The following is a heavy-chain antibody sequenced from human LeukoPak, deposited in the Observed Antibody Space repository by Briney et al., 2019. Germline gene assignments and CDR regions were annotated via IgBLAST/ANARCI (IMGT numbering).Heavy chain of an antibody. CDR3: ARDVAFDI. CDR2: IYYSGST. V-gene: IGHV4-30-4*07. Sequence: SETLSLTCAVSGGSISSGGYSWSWIRQPPGKGLEWIGYIYYSGSTYYNPSLKSRVTISVDTSKNQFSLKMNSVTAADTAVYYCARDVAFDIWGQGTMVTVSS. J-gene: IGHJ3*02. CDR1: GGSISSGGYS.